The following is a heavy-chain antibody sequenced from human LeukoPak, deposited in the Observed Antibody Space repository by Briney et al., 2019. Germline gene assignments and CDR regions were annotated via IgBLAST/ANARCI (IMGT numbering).Heavy chain of an antibody. J-gene: IGHJ4*02. CDR3: ARVSDATGTTYGDFDY. V-gene: IGHV4-59*01. CDR1: GGSISSYY. D-gene: IGHD1-7*01. CDR2: IYYSGST. Sequence: KPSETLSLTCTVSGGSISSYYWSWIRQPPGKGLEWIGYIYYSGSTNYNPSLKSRVTISVDTSKNQFSLKLSSVTAADTAVYYCARVSDATGTTYGDFDYWGQGTLVTVSS.